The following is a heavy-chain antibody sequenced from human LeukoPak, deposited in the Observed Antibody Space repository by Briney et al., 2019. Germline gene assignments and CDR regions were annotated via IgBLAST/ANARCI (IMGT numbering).Heavy chain of an antibody. D-gene: IGHD4-17*01. CDR1: GGSISSSSYY. J-gene: IGHJ4*02. V-gene: IGHV4-39*07. CDR2: IYYSGST. Sequence: SETLSLTCTVSGGSISSSSYYWGWIRQPPGKGLEWIGNIYYSGSTYYNPSLKSRATISVDTSKNQVSLKLSSVTAADTAVYYCVRGTTVTPFDYWGQGTLVTVSS. CDR3: VRGTTVTPFDY.